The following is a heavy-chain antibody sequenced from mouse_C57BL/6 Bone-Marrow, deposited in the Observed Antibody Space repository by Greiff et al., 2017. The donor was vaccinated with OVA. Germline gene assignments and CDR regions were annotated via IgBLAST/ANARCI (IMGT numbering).Heavy chain of an antibody. CDR3: ARFSDGYPTWFAY. D-gene: IGHD2-3*01. CDR2: INPGSGGT. CDR1: GYAFTNYL. Sequence: QVQLQQSGAELVRPETSVKVSCKASGYAFTNYLIEWVKQRPGQGLEWIGVINPGSGGTNYNEKFKGKATLTADKSSSTAYMQLSSLTSEDSAVYFCARFSDGYPTWFAYWGQGTLVTVSA. J-gene: IGHJ3*01. V-gene: IGHV1-54*01.